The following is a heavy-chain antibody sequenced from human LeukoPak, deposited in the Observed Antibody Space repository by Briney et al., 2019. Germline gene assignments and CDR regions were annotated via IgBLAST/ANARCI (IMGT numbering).Heavy chain of an antibody. Sequence: ASVKVSCKASGYTFTSYYMHWVRQAPGQGLEWMGIINPSGGSTSYAQKFQGRVTMTRDMSTSTVYMELSSLRSEDTAVYYCAXXXYYDSSGYSKPLRYDAFDIWGQGTMVTVSS. D-gene: IGHD3-22*01. J-gene: IGHJ3*02. CDR2: INPSGGST. CDR1: GYTFTSYY. CDR3: AXXXYYDSSGYSKPLRYDAFDI. V-gene: IGHV1-46*01.